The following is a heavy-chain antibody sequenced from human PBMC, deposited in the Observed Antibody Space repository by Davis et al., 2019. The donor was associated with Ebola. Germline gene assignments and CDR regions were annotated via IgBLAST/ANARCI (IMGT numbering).Heavy chain of an antibody. CDR2: LGTSADT. CDR1: GFTFSSYA. J-gene: IGHJ3*01. CDR3: VKDTSNIWFDV. D-gene: IGHD2/OR15-2a*01. V-gene: IGHV3-23*01. Sequence: GESLKISCAASGFTFSSYAMSWVRQAPGKGLEWVSTLGTSADTYYADSVKGRFTISRDNSKNTLHLQMKSLRVEDTAIYYCVKDTSNIWFDVWGQGTMVTVSS.